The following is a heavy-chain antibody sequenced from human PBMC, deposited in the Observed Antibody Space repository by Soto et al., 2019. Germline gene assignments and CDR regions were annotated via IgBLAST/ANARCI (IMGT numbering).Heavy chain of an antibody. D-gene: IGHD7-27*01. J-gene: IGHJ4*02. V-gene: IGHV3-23*01. CDR2: IMGNDDTT. CDR1: GFTFSSYA. CDR3: AKDRLYSAHWGAYDF. Sequence: GGSLRLSCTASGFTFSSYAMSWVRQVPGKGLEWVSAIMGNDDTTYDADSVKGRFTISRDNSKNTLYLQMNSLRVEDTALYYCAKDRLYSAHWGAYDFWGQGALVTVSS.